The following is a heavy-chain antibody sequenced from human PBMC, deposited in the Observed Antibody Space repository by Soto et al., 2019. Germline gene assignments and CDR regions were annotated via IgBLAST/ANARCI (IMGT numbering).Heavy chain of an antibody. CDR2: IYYSGST. CDR1: GGSISSGYYY. CDR3: ARAHGDFWSGYSWFDP. D-gene: IGHD3-3*01. Sequence: SDTLYLTCTVSGGSISSGYYYWNWIRQPPGKGLEWIRSIYYSGSTYYNPSLKSRVTISVDTSKNQFSLKLSSVTAADTAVYYCARAHGDFWSGYSWFDPWGQGTLVTVSS. J-gene: IGHJ5*02. V-gene: IGHV4-39*01.